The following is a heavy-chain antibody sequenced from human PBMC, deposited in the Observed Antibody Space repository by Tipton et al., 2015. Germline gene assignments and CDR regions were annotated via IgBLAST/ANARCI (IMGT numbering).Heavy chain of an antibody. J-gene: IGHJ4*02. D-gene: IGHD1-26*01. V-gene: IGHV4-39*07. CDR2: IYYSGST. CDR3: ARDCGNYAFDY. CDR1: GGSISSSSYY. Sequence: TLSLTCTVSGGSISSSSYYWGWIRQPPGKGLEWIGSIYYSGSTYYNPSLKSRVTISVDTSKNQFSLKLSSVTAADTAVYYCARDCGNYAFDYWGQGTLVTVSS.